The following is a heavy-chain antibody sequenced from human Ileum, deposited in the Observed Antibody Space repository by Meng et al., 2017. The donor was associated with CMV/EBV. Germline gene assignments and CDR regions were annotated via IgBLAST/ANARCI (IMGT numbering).Heavy chain of an antibody. CDR1: GGSISSYY. CDR2: IYYSGST. V-gene: IGHV4-59*01. Sequence: GSLRPSCTVSGGSISSYYWSWIRQPPGKGLEWIGYIYYSGSTNYNPSLKRRVTISVDTSKNQFSLKLSSVTAADTAVYYGARAIAVAGTRRAFDYWGQGTLVTVSS. J-gene: IGHJ4*02. D-gene: IGHD6-19*01. CDR3: ARAIAVAGTRRAFDY.